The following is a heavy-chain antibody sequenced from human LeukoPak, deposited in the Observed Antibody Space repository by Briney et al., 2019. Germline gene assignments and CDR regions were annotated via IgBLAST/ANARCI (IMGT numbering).Heavy chain of an antibody. CDR3: ARARGYSSSRYDY. CDR1: GFTFSSYG. CDR2: IWYDGSNK. J-gene: IGHJ4*02. Sequence: GGSLRLSCAASGFTFSSYGMHWVRQAPGKGLEWVAVIWYDGSNKYYADSVKGRFTISRDNSKNTLYLQMNSLRAEDTAVYYCARARGYSSSRYDYWGQGTLVTVSS. D-gene: IGHD6-13*01. V-gene: IGHV3-33*01.